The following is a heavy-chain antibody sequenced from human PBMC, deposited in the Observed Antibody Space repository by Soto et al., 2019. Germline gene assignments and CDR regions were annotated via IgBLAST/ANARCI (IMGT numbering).Heavy chain of an antibody. CDR1: AFTFNNYA. D-gene: IGHD3-22*01. CDR2: IGGSGRTT. V-gene: IGHV3-23*01. J-gene: IGHJ4*02. Sequence: GGSLRLSCAASAFTFNNYAMSWVRQAPGKGLEWVAGIGGSGRTTYYADSVKGRFTISRDNSNNTLFLQMNSLRAEDTAVYYCAKSRYSDSSGDFYDYWGQGTLVTVSS. CDR3: AKSRYSDSSGDFYDY.